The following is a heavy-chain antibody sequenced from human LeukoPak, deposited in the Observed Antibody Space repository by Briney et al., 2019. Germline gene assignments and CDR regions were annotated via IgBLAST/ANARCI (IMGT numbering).Heavy chain of an antibody. V-gene: IGHV4-59*11. J-gene: IGHJ3*02. CDR2: IYYSGST. D-gene: IGHD3-3*01. CDR3: AAGRTDFGVVIGAFDI. CDR1: SGSITSHY. Sequence: SETLSLTCTVSSGSITSHYWSWIRQPPGQGLEWIGYIYYSGSTNYNPSLKSRVTMSVDTSKNLLSLKVTSVTTADTAVYYCAAGRTDFGVVIGAFDIWGQGTRVTVSS.